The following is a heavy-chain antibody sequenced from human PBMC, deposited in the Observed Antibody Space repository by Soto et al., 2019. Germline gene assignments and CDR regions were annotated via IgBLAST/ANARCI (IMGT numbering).Heavy chain of an antibody. CDR1: GFTFSSYS. V-gene: IGHV3-21*01. D-gene: IGHD5-12*01. CDR2: ISSSSSYI. J-gene: IGHJ3*02. CDR3: ARDTEWLRSKAAFDI. Sequence: GGSLRLSCAASGFTFSSYSMNWVRQAPGKGLEWVSSISSSSSYIYYADSVKGRFTISRDNAKNSLYLQMNSLRAEDTAVYYCARDTEWLRSKAAFDIWGQGTMVTVS.